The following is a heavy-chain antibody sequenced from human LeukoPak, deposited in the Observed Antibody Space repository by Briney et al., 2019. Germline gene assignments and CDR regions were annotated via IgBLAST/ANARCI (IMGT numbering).Heavy chain of an antibody. V-gene: IGHV1-8*01. Sequence: ASVKVSCKASGYTFTSDEINWVRQATGQGLEWMGWMNPNRGNTGYAQKFQGRGTMTRNTSISTAYMELSSLRSEDTAVYYCESYGRGNWNYVANHPPDAFDIWGQGTMVTVSS. J-gene: IGHJ3*02. CDR2: MNPNRGNT. CDR3: ESYGRGNWNYVANHPPDAFDI. D-gene: IGHD1-7*01. CDR1: GYTFTSDE.